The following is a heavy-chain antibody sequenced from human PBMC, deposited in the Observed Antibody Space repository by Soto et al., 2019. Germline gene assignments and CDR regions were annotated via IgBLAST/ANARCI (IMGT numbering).Heavy chain of an antibody. Sequence: RSGKGCGCKETRYWIWRVHQKNGKGLEWMGIIYPGDSDTRYSPSFQGQVTISADKSISTAYLQWSSLKASDTAMYYCARPDSSSRHYGMDVWGKGTTVTVSS. J-gene: IGHJ6*04. D-gene: IGHD6-13*01. V-gene: IGHV5-51*07. CDR1: GCKETRYW. CDR3: ARPDSSSRHYGMDV. CDR2: IYPGDSDT.